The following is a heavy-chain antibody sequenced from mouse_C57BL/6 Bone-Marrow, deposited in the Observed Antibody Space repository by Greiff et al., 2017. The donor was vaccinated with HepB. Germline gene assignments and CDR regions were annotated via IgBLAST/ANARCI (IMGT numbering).Heavy chain of an antibody. V-gene: IGHV1-64*01. J-gene: IGHJ4*01. CDR1: GYTFTSYW. CDR3: ARELRDAMDY. CDR2: IHPNSGST. D-gene: IGHD2-12*01. Sequence: QVQLQQPGAELVKPGASVKLSCKASGYTFTSYWMHWVKQRPGQGLEWIGMIHPNSGSTNYNEKFKSKATLTVDKSCSTAYMQLSSLTSEDSAVYYCARELRDAMDYWGQGTSVTVSS.